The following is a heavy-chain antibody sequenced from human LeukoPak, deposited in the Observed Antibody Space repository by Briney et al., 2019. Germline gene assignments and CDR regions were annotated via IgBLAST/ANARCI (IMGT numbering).Heavy chain of an antibody. Sequence: GEPLKISCKGSGYTFSSYWIGWVRQVPGKGLEWMGIIYPGDSDTRYSPSLQGQVTISVDTSIGTAYLQWSSLKASDTAIYYCARQNDFRLDYWGQGTLVTVSS. J-gene: IGHJ4*02. CDR1: GYTFSSYW. D-gene: IGHD3-3*01. CDR2: IYPGDSDT. V-gene: IGHV5-51*01. CDR3: ARQNDFRLDY.